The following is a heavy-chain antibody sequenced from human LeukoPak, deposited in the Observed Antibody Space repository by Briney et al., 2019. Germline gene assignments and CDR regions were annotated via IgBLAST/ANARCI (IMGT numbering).Heavy chain of an antibody. D-gene: IGHD1-26*01. CDR2: INNDGSST. CDR1: GFTFSSYW. V-gene: IGHV3-74*01. J-gene: IGHJ3*02. CDR3: AKEGGALLGVAFDI. Sequence: GGSLRLSCGASGFTFSSYWMHWVRQAPGKGLVWVSRINNDGSSTSYADSVKGRFTISRDNAKNSLYLQMNSLRAEDTALYYCAKEGGALLGVAFDIWGQGTMVTVSS.